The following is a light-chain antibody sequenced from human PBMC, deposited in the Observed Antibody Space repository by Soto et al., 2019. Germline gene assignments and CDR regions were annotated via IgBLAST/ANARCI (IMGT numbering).Light chain of an antibody. V-gene: IGLV2-14*01. CDR1: SSDVGGYNY. Sequence: QSALTQPASVSGSPGQSITISCTGTSSDVGGYNYVSWYQQHPGKAPKLMIYEVSNRPSGVSNRFSGSKSGNTASLTISGLQAEDEADYYCISYTSSSTLVVFGSGTKLTVL. CDR3: ISYTSSSTLVV. J-gene: IGLJ1*01. CDR2: EVS.